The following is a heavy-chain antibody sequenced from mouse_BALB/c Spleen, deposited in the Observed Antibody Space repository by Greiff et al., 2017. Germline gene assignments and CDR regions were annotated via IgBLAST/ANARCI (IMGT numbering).Heavy chain of an antibody. CDR2: IWGGGST. V-gene: IGHV2-6-4*01. J-gene: IGHJ2*01. CDR3: ARTYGYGYYFDY. Sequence: VQRVESGPGLVAPSQSLSITCTVSGFSLTSYGVHWVRQPPGKGLEWLGMIWGGGSTDYNSALKSRLSISKDNSKSQVFLKMNSLQTDDTAMYYCARTYGYGYYFDYWGQGTTLTVSS. CDR1: GFSLTSYG. D-gene: IGHD1-2*01.